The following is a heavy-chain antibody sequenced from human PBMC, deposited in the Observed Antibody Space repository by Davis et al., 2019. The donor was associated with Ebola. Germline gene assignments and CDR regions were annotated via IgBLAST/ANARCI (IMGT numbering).Heavy chain of an antibody. Sequence: GGSLRLSCAASGFTFSSYAMHWVRQAPGKGLEWVAVISYDGSNKYYADSVKGRFTIPRDNSKNTLYLQMSSLRAEDMAVYYCARDSDDYSFDYWGQGTLVTVSS. D-gene: IGHD4-11*01. CDR2: ISYDGSNK. J-gene: IGHJ4*02. V-gene: IGHV3-30*04. CDR1: GFTFSSYA. CDR3: ARDSDDYSFDY.